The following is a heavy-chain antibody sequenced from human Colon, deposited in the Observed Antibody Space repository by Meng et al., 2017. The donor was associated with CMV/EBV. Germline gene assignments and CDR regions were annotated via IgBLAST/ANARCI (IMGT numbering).Heavy chain of an antibody. J-gene: IGHJ4*02. D-gene: IGHD1-1*01. CDR3: AKPGPTTDYLDL. CDR1: GFIFSYFG. Sequence: CAAFGFIFSYFGMHRVRQAPGKGLEWVALISYDGSDQNYEESVRGRFTISRDNSKNTLDLEMNSLRPEDTAVYYCAKPGPTTDYLDLWGQGTLVTVSS. CDR2: ISYDGSDQ. V-gene: IGHV3-30*18.